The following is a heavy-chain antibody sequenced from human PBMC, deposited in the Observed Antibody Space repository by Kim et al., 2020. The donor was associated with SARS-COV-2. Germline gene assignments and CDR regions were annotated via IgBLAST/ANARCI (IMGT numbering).Heavy chain of an antibody. J-gene: IGHJ4*02. CDR2: IFPGDSET. Sequence: GESLKISCKGSGYTFTSYWIGWVRQMPGKGLECMGIIFPGDSETRYSPSFQGQVTISADKSINTAYLQWSSLKASDTAMYYCATCSTSPYYFDYWGQGALVTVSS. CDR3: ATCSTSPYYFDY. D-gene: IGHD2-2*01. CDR1: GYTFTSYW. V-gene: IGHV5-51*01.